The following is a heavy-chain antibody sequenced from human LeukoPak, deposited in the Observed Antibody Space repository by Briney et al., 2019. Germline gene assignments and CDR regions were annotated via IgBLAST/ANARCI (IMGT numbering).Heavy chain of an antibody. CDR1: GFTFSSYW. CDR3: ATFLRQQLVPPETYDMDV. CDR2: IKQDGSEK. J-gene: IGHJ6*02. D-gene: IGHD6-13*01. Sequence: PGGSLRLSCAASGFTFSSYWMSWVRQAPGKGLEWVANIKQDGSEKYYVDSVKGRFTISRDNAKNSLYLQMNSLRADDTAVYYCATFLRQQLVPPETYDMDVWGQGTTVTVSS. V-gene: IGHV3-7*01.